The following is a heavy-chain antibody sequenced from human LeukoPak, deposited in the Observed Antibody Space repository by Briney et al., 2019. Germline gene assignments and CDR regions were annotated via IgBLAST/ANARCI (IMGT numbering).Heavy chain of an antibody. CDR3: ARHISPGWLQFPDAFDI. J-gene: IGHJ3*02. D-gene: IGHD5-24*01. Sequence: SSETLSLTCTVSGGSISGYYWSWIRQPPGKGLEWIGYIYYSGSTNYNPSLKSRVTISVDTSKNQFSLKLSSVTAADTAVYYCARHISPGWLQFPDAFDIWGQGTMVTVSS. V-gene: IGHV4-59*08. CDR1: GGSISGYY. CDR2: IYYSGST.